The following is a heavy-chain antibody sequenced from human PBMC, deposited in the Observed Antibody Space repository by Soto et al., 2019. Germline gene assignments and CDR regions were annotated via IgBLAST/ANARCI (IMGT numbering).Heavy chain of an antibody. CDR1: GGSVSSGSYY. J-gene: IGHJ4*02. Sequence: PSETLSLTCTVSGGSVSSGSYYWSWIRQPPGKGLEWIGHIYYSGSTNYNPSLRSRVTISVDTSKNQFSLKLSSVTAADTAVYYCARPANTVADHFDLWGQGTPVTVSS. CDR2: IYYSGST. V-gene: IGHV4-61*01. CDR3: ARPANTVADHFDL. D-gene: IGHD4-17*01.